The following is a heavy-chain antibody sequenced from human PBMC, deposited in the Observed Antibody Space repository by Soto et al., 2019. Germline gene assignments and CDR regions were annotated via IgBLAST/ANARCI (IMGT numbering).Heavy chain of an antibody. CDR1: GFTFSSYG. Sequence: QVQLVESGGGVVQPGRSLRLSCAASGFTFSSYGMHWVRQAPGKGLEWVAVMSYDGSHKYYADSVKGRFTISRDNSKNTLFLQMNSLRAEDTAVYYCATSGLMDIVVVPAAIDAFDVWGQGTMVTVSS. CDR2: MSYDGSHK. V-gene: IGHV3-30*03. CDR3: ATSGLMDIVVVPAAIDAFDV. J-gene: IGHJ3*01. D-gene: IGHD2-2*03.